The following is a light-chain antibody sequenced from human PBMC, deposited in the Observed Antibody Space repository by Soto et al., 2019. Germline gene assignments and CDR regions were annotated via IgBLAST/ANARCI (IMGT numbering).Light chain of an antibody. J-gene: IGLJ2*01. Sequence: QSALTQPASVSGSPGQSITIPCTGTSSDTAGYNYVSWYQQHPGKAPKLMIYEVSNRPSGVPNRFSGSQSGNTASLTISGLQAEDEANYYCNSYTNSSAVVFGGGNKVTVL. CDR1: SSDTAGYNY. V-gene: IGLV2-14*01. CDR2: EVS. CDR3: NSYTNSSAVV.